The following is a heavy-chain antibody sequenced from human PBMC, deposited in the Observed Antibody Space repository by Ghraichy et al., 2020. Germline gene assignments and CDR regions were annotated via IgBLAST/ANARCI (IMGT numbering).Heavy chain of an antibody. CDR2: IIPILGIA. CDR1: GGTFSSYA. J-gene: IGHJ6*03. D-gene: IGHD2-2*01. CDR3: ARDCDCSSTSCYEFSYYYYYMDV. V-gene: IGHV1-69*04. Sequence: SVKVSCKASGGTFSSYAISWVRQAPGQGLEWMGRIIPILGIANYAQKFQGRVTITADKSTSTAYMELSSLRSEDTAVYYCARDCDCSSTSCYEFSYYYYYMDVWGKGTTVTVSS.